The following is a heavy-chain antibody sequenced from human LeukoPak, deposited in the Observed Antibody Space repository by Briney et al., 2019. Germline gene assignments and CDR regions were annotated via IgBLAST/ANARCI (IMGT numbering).Heavy chain of an antibody. V-gene: IGHV3-64*01. CDR2: TSSNGGST. J-gene: IGHJ4*02. CDR1: GFTFSSYA. Sequence: GGSLRLSCAASGFTFSSYAMHWVRQAPGKGLEYVSATSSNGGSTYYANSVKGRFTISRDSSKNTLYLQMGSLRAEDMAVYYCARVALNGDFDYWGQGTLVTVSS. CDR3: ARVALNGDFDY. D-gene: IGHD7-27*01.